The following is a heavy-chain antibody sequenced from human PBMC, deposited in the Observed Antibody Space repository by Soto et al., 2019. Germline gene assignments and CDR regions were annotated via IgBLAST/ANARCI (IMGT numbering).Heavy chain of an antibody. J-gene: IGHJ4*02. CDR3: ARDPPCSGGSCYLFDY. CDR1: GGSISSSNW. Sequence: KPXETLSLTGAVSGGSISSSNWWSCVRQPPGKGLEWIGEIYHSGSTNYNPSLKSRVTISVDKSKNQFSLKLSSVTAADTAVYYCARDPPCSGGSCYLFDYWGQGTLVTVSS. D-gene: IGHD2-15*01. V-gene: IGHV4-4*02. CDR2: IYHSGST.